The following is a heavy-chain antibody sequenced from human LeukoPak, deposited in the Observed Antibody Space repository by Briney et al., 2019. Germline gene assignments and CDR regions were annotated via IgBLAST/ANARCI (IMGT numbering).Heavy chain of an antibody. V-gene: IGHV3-30*03. CDR3: AREDLGVRGASPDY. CDR2: ISADESDK. D-gene: IGHD3-10*01. Sequence: PGGSLRLSCVASGFAFSTFNMHWVRQAPGKGLEWVALISADESDKYYADSVKGRFTISRDNSRNTLYLQMNSLRAEDTAVYYCAREDLGVRGASPDYWGQGTLVTVSS. CDR1: GFAFSTFN. J-gene: IGHJ4*02.